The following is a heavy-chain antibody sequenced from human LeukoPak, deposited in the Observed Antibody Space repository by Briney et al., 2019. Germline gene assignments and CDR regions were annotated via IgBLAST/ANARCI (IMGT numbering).Heavy chain of an antibody. D-gene: IGHD6-13*01. V-gene: IGHV3-30-3*01. CDR2: TSYDGSNK. CDR3: AREPGQQLVDAFDI. Sequence: GGSLRLSCAASGFTFSSYAMHWVRQAPGKGLEWVAVTSYDGSNKYYADSVKGRFTISRDNSKNTLYLQMNSLRAEDTAVYYCAREPGQQLVDAFDIWGQGTMVTVSS. CDR1: GFTFSSYA. J-gene: IGHJ3*02.